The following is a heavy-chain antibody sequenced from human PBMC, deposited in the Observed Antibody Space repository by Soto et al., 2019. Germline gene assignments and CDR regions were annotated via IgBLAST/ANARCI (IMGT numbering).Heavy chain of an antibody. CDR1: FTFDDYT. D-gene: IGHD6-19*01. CDR3: AKDRGGSGWSKELYDAFDI. Sequence: FTFDDYTMHWVRQAPGKGLEWVSLISWDGGSTYYADSVKGRFTISRDNSKNSLYLQMNSLRTEDTALYYCAKDRGGSGWSKELYDAFDIWGQGTMVTVSS. CDR2: ISWDGGST. J-gene: IGHJ3*02. V-gene: IGHV3-43*01.